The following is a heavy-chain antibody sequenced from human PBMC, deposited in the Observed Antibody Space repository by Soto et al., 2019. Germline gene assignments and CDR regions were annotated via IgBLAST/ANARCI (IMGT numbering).Heavy chain of an antibody. V-gene: IGHV3-23*01. CDR3: AAAPVSRSYYYYMDV. CDR2: ISGSGGST. D-gene: IGHD2-2*01. Sequence: EVQLLQSGGGLVQPGGSLRLSCAASGFTFSSYAMSWVRQAPGKGLEWVSTISGSGGSTYYADSVKGRFTISRDNSKNTLYLQMNSLRAEDTALYYCAAAPVSRSYYYYMDVWGKGTTVIVSS. CDR1: GFTFSSYA. J-gene: IGHJ6*03.